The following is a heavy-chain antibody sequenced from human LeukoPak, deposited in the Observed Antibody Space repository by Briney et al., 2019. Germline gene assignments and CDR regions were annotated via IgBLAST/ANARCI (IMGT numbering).Heavy chain of an antibody. D-gene: IGHD3-22*01. CDR3: ARDSSGLEFDY. CDR1: GGSISSYY. J-gene: IGHJ4*02. V-gene: IGHV4-59*12. CDR2: IYYSGST. Sequence: SETLSLTCTVSGGSISSYYWSWIRQPPGKGLEWIGYIYYSGSTYYNPSLKSRVTISVDTSKNQFSLKLSSVTAADTAVYYCARDSSGLEFDYWGQGTLVTVSS.